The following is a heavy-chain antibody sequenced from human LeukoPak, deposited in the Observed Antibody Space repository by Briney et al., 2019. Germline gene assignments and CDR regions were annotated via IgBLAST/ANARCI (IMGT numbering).Heavy chain of an antibody. CDR2: IYPGDSDT. J-gene: IGHJ4*02. V-gene: IGHV5-51*01. CDR3: ARQAKIPFCSGGSCYSDY. Sequence: GESLKISCKASGYSFTKYWIGWVRQMPGKGLEWMGIIYPGDSDTRYSPSFQGQVTISADKSISTAYLQWSSLKASDTAMYYCARQAKIPFCSGGSCYSDYWGQGTLVTVSS. D-gene: IGHD2-15*01. CDR1: GYSFTKYW.